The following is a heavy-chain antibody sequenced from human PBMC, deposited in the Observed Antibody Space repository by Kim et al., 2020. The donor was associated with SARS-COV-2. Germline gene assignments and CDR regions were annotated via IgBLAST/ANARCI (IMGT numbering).Heavy chain of an antibody. CDR1: GFTFSSYG. D-gene: IGHD6-19*01. Sequence: GGSLRLSCAASGFTFSSYGMHWVRQAPGKGLEWVAVISYDGSNKYYADSVKGRFTISRDNSKNTLYLQMNSLRAEDTAVYYCAKDGEPVAGTEGYFDYWG. CDR3: AKDGEPVAGTEGYFDY. V-gene: IGHV3-30*18. J-gene: IGHJ4*01. CDR2: ISYDGSNK.